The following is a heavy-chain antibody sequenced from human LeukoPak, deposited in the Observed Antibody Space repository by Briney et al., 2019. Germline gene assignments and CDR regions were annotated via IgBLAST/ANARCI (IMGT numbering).Heavy chain of an antibody. J-gene: IGHJ4*02. V-gene: IGHV3-23*01. CDR2: ISGSGGST. D-gene: IGHD3-22*01. Sequence: PGGSLRLSCAASGFTFSSYAMSWVRQAPGKGLEWVSAISGSGGSTYYADSVKGRFTISRDNSKNTLYLQMNSLTAEDTAVYYGAKDLNTGYGCSGYFDYWGQGTVVIVSS. CDR3: AKDLNTGYGCSGYFDY. CDR1: GFTFSSYA.